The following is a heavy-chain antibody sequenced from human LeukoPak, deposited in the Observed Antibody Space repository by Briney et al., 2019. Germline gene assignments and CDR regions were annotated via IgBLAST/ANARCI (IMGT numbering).Heavy chain of an antibody. J-gene: IGHJ4*02. CDR2: ISFDGSK. CDR1: GFNFGNYA. V-gene: IGHV3-30*04. CDR3: ARDRGYSRHRCFDY. Sequence: GGSLRLSCEASGFNFGNYALHWVRQAPGKGLEWVTMISFDGSKYYADSVKGRFIISRETSKNTHYLEMNNLRVEDTAVYRCARDRGYSRHRCFDYWGQGVLVTVSS. D-gene: IGHD3-22*01.